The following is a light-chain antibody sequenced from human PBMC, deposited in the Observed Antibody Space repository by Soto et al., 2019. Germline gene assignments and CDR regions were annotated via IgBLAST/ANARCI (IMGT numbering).Light chain of an antibody. J-gene: IGLJ2*01. Sequence: QSLLTQPPSVSGAPGQRVTISCTGSSSNIGAGYDVHWYRQLPGTAPTVLIYGNINRPSGVPDRFSASKSGTSASLAITGLQAEDEADYCCQSYDNNLVVFGGGTKLTVL. V-gene: IGLV1-40*01. CDR2: GNI. CDR1: SSNIGAGYD. CDR3: QSYDNNLVV.